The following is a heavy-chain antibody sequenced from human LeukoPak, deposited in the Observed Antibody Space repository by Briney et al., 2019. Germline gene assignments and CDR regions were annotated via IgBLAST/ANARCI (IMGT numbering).Heavy chain of an antibody. J-gene: IGHJ5*01. CDR3: AKQSSAWHWFDS. V-gene: IGHV5-51*01. CDR1: GYNFNTYW. Sequence: GESLKISCKGSGYNFNTYWIGWVRQMPGKDLEWVGIVNPGASETRYSPSFQGQVTISVDKSITTAYLQWSSLKASDTAMYYCAKQSSAWHWFDSRGQGTLVTVSS. CDR2: VNPGASET. D-gene: IGHD6-19*01.